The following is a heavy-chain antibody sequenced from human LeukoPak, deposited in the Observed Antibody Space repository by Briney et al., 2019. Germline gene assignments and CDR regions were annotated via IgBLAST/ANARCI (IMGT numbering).Heavy chain of an antibody. V-gene: IGHV7-4-1*02. Sequence: ASVKVSCKASGYTFTSYAMNWVRQAPGQGLEWMGWINTNTGNPTYAQGFKGRFVLSLDTSVSTAYLQISSLKAEDTAVYYCARDSGPYSGYVHEADYCGQGTLVTVSS. CDR3: ARDSGPYSGYVHEADY. J-gene: IGHJ4*02. D-gene: IGHD5-12*01. CDR1: GYTFTSYA. CDR2: INTNTGNP.